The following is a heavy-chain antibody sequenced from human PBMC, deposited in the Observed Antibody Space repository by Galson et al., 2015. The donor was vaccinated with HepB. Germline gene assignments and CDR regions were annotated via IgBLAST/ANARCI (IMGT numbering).Heavy chain of an antibody. J-gene: IGHJ4*02. V-gene: IGHV4-38-2*02. CDR2: IFHSGST. CDR1: GFSISSGSY. D-gene: IGHD3-3*01. Sequence: TLSLTCSVSGFSISSGSYWGWVRQPPGKGLEWIGSIFHSGSTYYSPSLTSRITISVDTSKNHFSLKLSSVTAADTAVYYCARVSGPFDCWGQGTLVTVSS. CDR3: ARVSGPFDC.